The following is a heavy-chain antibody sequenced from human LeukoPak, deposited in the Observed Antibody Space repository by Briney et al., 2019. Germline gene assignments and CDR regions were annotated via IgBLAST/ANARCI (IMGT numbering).Heavy chain of an antibody. D-gene: IGHD6-13*01. CDR3: ARDADIAAAGVFDY. CDR1: GYTFTAYY. J-gene: IGHJ4*02. V-gene: IGHV1-2*02. Sequence: ASVKVSCKASGYTFTAYYMHWVRQAPGQGLEWMGWINPNSGGTNYAQKFQGRVTMTRDTSISTAYMELSRLSSDDTAVYYCARDADIAAAGVFDYWGQGTLVTVSS. CDR2: INPNSGGT.